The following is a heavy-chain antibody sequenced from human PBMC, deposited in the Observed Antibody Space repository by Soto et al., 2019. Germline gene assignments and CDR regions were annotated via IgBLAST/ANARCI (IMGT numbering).Heavy chain of an antibody. CDR2: IYYSGRT. V-gene: IGHV4-59*01. Sequence: SETLSLTCTVSGGSISSYYWSWIRQPPGKGLEWIGYIYYSGRTNYNTSLKSRVTISVDTSKNQYSLKLSSVTAADTAVYYCARGYCSSTICYIWDNWFDPWGQGTLVTVSS. CDR3: ARGYCSSTICYIWDNWFDP. CDR1: GGSISSYY. J-gene: IGHJ5*02. D-gene: IGHD2-2*02.